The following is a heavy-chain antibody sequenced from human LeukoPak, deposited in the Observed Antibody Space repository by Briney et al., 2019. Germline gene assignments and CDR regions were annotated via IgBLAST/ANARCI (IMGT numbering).Heavy chain of an antibody. J-gene: IGHJ4*02. CDR2: IYYSGST. Sequence: PETLSLTCTVSGGSISSSSYYWGWIRQPPGKGLEWIGSIYYSGSTYYNPSLKSRVTISVDTSKNQFSLKLSSVTAADTAVYYCARSVSQLDYWGQGTLVTVSS. V-gene: IGHV4-39*01. CDR3: ARSVSQLDY. D-gene: IGHD4-17*01. CDR1: GGSISSSSYY.